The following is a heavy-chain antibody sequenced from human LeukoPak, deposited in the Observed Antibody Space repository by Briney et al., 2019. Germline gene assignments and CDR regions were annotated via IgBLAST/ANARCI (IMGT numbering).Heavy chain of an antibody. D-gene: IGHD6-13*01. CDR3: ARVRGYSSSWFDY. CDR1: GGSISSYY. V-gene: IGHV4-59*01. CDR2: IYYSGST. Sequence: PSETLSLTCTVSGGSISSYYWSWIRQPPGKGLEWIGYIYYSGSTNYSPSLKSRVTISVDTSKNQFSLKLSSVTAADTAVYYCARVRGYSSSWFDYWGQGTLVTVSS. J-gene: IGHJ4*02.